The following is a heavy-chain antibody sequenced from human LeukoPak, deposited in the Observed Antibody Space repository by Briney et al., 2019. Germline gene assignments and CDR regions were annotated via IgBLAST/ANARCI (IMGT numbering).Heavy chain of an antibody. V-gene: IGHV3-21*01. D-gene: IGHD3-10*01. J-gene: IGHJ3*02. CDR1: GFTFSSYS. Sequence: GGSLRLSCAASGFTFSSYSMNWVRQAPGKGLEWVSSISSSSSYIYYADSVKGRFTISRDNAKNSLYLQMNSLRAEDTAVYYCARDRSPPYGSESYRLWVFDIWGQGTMVTVSS. CDR3: ARDRSPPYGSESYRLWVFDI. CDR2: ISSSSSYI.